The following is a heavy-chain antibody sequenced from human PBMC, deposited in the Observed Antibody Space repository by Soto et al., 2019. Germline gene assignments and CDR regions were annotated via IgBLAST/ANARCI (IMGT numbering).Heavy chain of an antibody. CDR2: IIPIFVTA. CDR3: ARMVGIAAAGYVHPSDY. V-gene: IGHV1-69*01. Sequence: QVQLVQSGAEVKKPGSSVKVSCKASGGTFSSYAISWVRQAPGQGLEWMGGIIPIFVTANYAQKFQDRVTITADESTCTAYMELSSLRSEDTAVYYCARMVGIAAAGYVHPSDYWGQGTLVTVSS. D-gene: IGHD6-13*01. J-gene: IGHJ4*02. CDR1: GGTFSSYA.